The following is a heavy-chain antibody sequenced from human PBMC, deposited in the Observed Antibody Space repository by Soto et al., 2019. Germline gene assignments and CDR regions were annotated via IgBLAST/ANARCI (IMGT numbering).Heavy chain of an antibody. D-gene: IGHD6-13*01. J-gene: IGHJ4*02. CDR3: ARGYRQPGSSSSWVFDY. CDR2: IFYSGST. CDR1: GGSINSGGYY. V-gene: IGHV4-31*03. Sequence: QVQLQESGPGLVKPSQTLSLICTVSGGSINSGGYYWNWIRQHPGKGLEWIGYIFYSGSTYYNPFLRSRVTISADTSENQFSLKLSSVTAADTAVYFCARGYRQPGSSSSWVFDYWGQGTLVNVSS.